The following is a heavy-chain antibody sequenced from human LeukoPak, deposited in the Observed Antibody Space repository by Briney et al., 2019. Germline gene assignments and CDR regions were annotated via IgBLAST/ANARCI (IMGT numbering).Heavy chain of an antibody. Sequence: GGSLRLSCAASGFTFSSYSMNWVRQAPGKGLEWVSSISSSSSYIYYADSVKGRFTISRDNAKNSLYLQMNSLRAKDTAVYYCARDLGYGQTIDYWGQGTLVTVSS. CDR3: ARDLGYGQTIDY. CDR1: GFTFSSYS. J-gene: IGHJ4*02. D-gene: IGHD5-18*01. CDR2: ISSSSSYI. V-gene: IGHV3-21*01.